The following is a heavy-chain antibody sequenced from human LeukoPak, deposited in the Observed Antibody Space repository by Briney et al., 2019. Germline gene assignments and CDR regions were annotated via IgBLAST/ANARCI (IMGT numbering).Heavy chain of an antibody. CDR1: GGSISSYY. V-gene: IGHV4-59*01. J-gene: IGHJ4*02. D-gene: IGHD6-19*01. CDR2: VFYNGGA. Sequence: SETLSLTCTVSGGSISSYYWSWIRQPPGKGLECVGYVFYNGGANYNPSLKSRVTISVDTSKNQFFLKLTSVTAADTAIYYCARDGRAGSLFAYWGQGTLVTVSS. CDR3: ARDGRAGSLFAY.